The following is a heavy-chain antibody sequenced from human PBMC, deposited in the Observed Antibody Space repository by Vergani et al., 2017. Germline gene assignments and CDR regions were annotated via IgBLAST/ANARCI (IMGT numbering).Heavy chain of an antibody. J-gene: IGHJ6*02. CDR3: ARVAATMVRGVINYYGMDV. Sequence: QVQLVQSGAEVKKPGSSVKVSCKASGGTFNIYSVSWLRQAPGQGPEWMGGITPFFPTGHYAQKFQGRVTITADESATTVYMELSSLRSEDTAVYYCARVAATMVRGVINYYGMDVWGQGTTVTVSS. V-gene: IGHV1-69*12. CDR1: GGTFNIYS. D-gene: IGHD3-10*01. CDR2: ITPFFPTG.